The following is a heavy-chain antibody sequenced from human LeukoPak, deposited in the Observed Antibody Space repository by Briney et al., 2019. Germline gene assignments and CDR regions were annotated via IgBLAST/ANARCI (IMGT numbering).Heavy chain of an antibody. J-gene: IGHJ4*02. Sequence: PGGSLRLSCAASGITFSNYWMTWVRQAPGKGLEWVANIKQDGSAINYLDSVKGRFTISRDNAKRSLYLQMSSLRADDTAVYYCSTRPHRDSRGFHDYWGQGTLVTVSS. CDR1: GITFSNYW. CDR3: STRPHRDSRGFHDY. D-gene: IGHD3-22*01. CDR2: IKQDGSAI. V-gene: IGHV3-7*01.